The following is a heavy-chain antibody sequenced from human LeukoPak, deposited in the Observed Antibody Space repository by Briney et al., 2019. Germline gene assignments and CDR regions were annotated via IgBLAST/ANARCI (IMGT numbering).Heavy chain of an antibody. J-gene: IGHJ6*03. V-gene: IGHV3-23*01. Sequence: GGSLTLPCAASGFTCSSYAMMWLRQAPGKGREWVSAISGSGDSTYYADSVKGRFTISRDNSKNTLYLQMNSLRAEDTAVYYCGTETHCSSTSCYFGNYYYMDVWGKGTPVTVSS. D-gene: IGHD2-2*01. CDR1: GFTCSSYA. CDR2: ISGSGDST. CDR3: GTETHCSSTSCYFGNYYYMDV.